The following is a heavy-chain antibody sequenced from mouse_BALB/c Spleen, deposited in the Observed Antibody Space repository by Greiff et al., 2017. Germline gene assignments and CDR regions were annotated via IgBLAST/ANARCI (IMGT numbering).Heavy chain of an antibody. CDR2: INPDSSTI. J-gene: IGHJ3*01. V-gene: IGHV4-1*02. Sequence: DVKLQESGGGLVQPGGSLKLSCAASGFDFSRYWMSWVRQAPGKGLEWIGEINPDSSTINYTPSLKDKFIISRDNAKNTLYLQMSKVRSEDTALYYCARQGGSYYGPFAYWGQGTLVTVSA. D-gene: IGHD1-2*01. CDR1: GFDFSRYW. CDR3: ARQGGSYYGPFAY.